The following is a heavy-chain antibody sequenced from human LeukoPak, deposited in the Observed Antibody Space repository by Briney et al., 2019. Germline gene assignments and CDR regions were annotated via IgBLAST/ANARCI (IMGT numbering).Heavy chain of an antibody. Sequence: PGGSLRLSCAASGFDFSTYAMHWVRLTPGKGLEFVSAISKSGDDTSYGNDVKGRFTISRDNIKNMVDLEMGSLRVDDTGIYYCARIPEYWGQGTVVTVSS. J-gene: IGHJ1*01. CDR2: ISKSGDDT. D-gene: IGHD2-2*01. CDR1: GFDFSTYA. V-gene: IGHV3-64*01. CDR3: ARIPEY.